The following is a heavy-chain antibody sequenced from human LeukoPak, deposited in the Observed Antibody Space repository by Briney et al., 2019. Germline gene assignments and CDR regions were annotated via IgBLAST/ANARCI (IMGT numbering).Heavy chain of an antibody. CDR2: IKQDGREK. Sequence: PGGSLRLSCAASGFTFTCCWMSWVRQTPGKGLERVASIKQDGREKFYADSVKGRFTISRDNAKNSLYLQVNSLRAEDTAVYYCARVPGVTRYFDSWGQGILVTVSS. CDR3: ARVPGVTRYFDS. D-gene: IGHD4-23*01. V-gene: IGHV3-7*03. CDR1: GFTFTCCW. J-gene: IGHJ4*02.